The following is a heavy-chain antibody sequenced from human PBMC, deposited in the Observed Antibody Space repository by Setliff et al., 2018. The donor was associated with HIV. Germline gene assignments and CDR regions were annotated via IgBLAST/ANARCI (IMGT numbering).Heavy chain of an antibody. V-gene: IGHV4-59*11. Sequence: SETLSLTCTVSGDSINTHYWSWIRQPPGKGLEWIGCISHSGNTNFNPSLNSRVTISLDTSKNQSSLKLASVTAADTAVYYCASGEPYYYDSTGYSGNYFDYWGQGTLVTVSS. CDR2: ISHSGNT. J-gene: IGHJ4*02. CDR1: GDSINTHY. CDR3: ASGEPYYYDSTGYSGNYFDY. D-gene: IGHD3-22*01.